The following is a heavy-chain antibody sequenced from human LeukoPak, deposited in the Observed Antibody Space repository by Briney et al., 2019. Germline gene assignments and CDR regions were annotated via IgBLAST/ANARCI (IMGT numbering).Heavy chain of an antibody. CDR3: AKYVVGNSDSY. D-gene: IGHD1-26*01. CDR1: GFTFSSYA. CDR2: IAGSGATT. V-gene: IGHV3-23*01. J-gene: IGHJ4*02. Sequence: GGSLRLSCVASGFTFSSYAMSWVRQAPGKGLEWVSTIAGSGATTYYADSVKGRFTISRDNSKNTLYLQMNSLRAEDTAVYYCAKYVVGNSDSYWGQGTLVTVSS.